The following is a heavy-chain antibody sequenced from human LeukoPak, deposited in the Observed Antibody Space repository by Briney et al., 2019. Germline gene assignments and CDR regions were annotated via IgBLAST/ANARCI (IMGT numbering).Heavy chain of an antibody. CDR1: GGSHRSYY. V-gene: IGHV4-59*01. D-gene: IGHD1-1*01. Sequence: PSETLSLTCTVTGGSHRSYYRSWMRQPPGKGLEWIGYSYYSGRTHYNPSLKSRGTLSVDTSKNQFSLKLSSVTAADTAVYYCARGGSTGTNLNWVDPWGQGTLVTVSS. CDR2: SYYSGRT. J-gene: IGHJ5*02. CDR3: ARGGSTGTNLNWVDP.